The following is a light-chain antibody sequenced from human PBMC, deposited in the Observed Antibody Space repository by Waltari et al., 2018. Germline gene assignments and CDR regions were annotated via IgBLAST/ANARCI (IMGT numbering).Light chain of an antibody. V-gene: IGLV2-8*01. CDR3: SSYAGSTLV. CDR1: SSDVGGYNY. CDR2: EVS. J-gene: IGLJ1*01. Sequence: QSALTQPPSASGSPGQSVTIPCTGTSSDVGGYNYVSWYQQHPGKAPKLMIYEVSKRPSGVPDRFSGSKSGNTASLTVSGLQAEDEADYYCSSYAGSTLVFGTGTKVTVL.